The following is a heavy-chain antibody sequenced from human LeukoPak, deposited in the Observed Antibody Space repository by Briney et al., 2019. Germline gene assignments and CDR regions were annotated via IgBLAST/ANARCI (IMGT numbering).Heavy chain of an antibody. CDR3: ARTLYCSSTSCYVTAFDP. J-gene: IGHJ5*02. CDR2: IIPIFGTA. Sequence: SVKVSCKASGYTFTSYGISWVRQAPGQGLEWMGGIIPIFGTANYAQKFQGRVTITADESTSTAYMELSSLRSEDTAVYYCARTLYCSSTSCYVTAFDPWGQGTLVTVSS. V-gene: IGHV1-69*13. D-gene: IGHD2-2*01. CDR1: GYTFTSYG.